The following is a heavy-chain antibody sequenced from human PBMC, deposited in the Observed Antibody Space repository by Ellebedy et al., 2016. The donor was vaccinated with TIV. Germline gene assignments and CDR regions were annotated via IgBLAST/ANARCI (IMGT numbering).Heavy chain of an antibody. CDR2: INHSGST. D-gene: IGHD3-22*01. CDR1: GGSFSGYY. Sequence: SETLSLTCAVYGGSFSGYYWSWIRQPPGKGLEWIGEINHSGSTNYNPSLKSRVTISVDTSKNQFSLKLSSVTAADTAVYYCAIGDSSGYYRAEYFQHWGQGTLVTVSS. V-gene: IGHV4-34*01. CDR3: AIGDSSGYYRAEYFQH. J-gene: IGHJ1*01.